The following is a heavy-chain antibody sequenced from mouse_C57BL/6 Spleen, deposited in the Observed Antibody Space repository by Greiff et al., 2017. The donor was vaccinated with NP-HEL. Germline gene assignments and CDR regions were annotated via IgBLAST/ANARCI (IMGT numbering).Heavy chain of an antibody. CDR2: MLPGSGST. Sequence: VQLQQSGAELMKPGASVKLSCKATGYTFTGYWIEWVKQRPGHGLEWIGEMLPGSGSTNYNEKFKGKATLTADTSSNTAYMQLSSLTSEDSAVYYCARLFWSAWFAYWGQGTLVTVSA. CDR3: ARLFWSAWFAY. CDR1: GYTFTGYW. V-gene: IGHV1-9*01. J-gene: IGHJ3*01.